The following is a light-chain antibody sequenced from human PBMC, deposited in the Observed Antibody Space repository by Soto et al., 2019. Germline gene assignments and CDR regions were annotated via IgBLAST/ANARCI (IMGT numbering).Light chain of an antibody. J-gene: IGLJ1*01. CDR2: DVT. CDR1: SSDIGGYNY. V-gene: IGLV2-14*01. CDR3: SSYSSSSTLV. Sequence: QSVLTQPASVSGSPGQSITISCTGTSSDIGGYNYVSWYQQYPGKAPKLMIFDVTSRPSGASNRFSGSKSGNTASLTISGLEAEDEADYYCSSYSSSSTLVFGTGTKLTVL.